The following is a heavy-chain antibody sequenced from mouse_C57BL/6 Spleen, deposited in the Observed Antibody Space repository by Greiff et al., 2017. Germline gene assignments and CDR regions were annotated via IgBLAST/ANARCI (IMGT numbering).Heavy chain of an antibody. J-gene: IGHJ4*01. CDR1: GFTFSSYA. CDR3: AREDYSNSYYYAMDY. D-gene: IGHD2-5*01. V-gene: IGHV5-4*01. CDR2: ISDGGSYT. Sequence: EVQGVESGGGLVKPGGSLKLSCAASGFTFSSYAMSWVRQTPEKRLEWVATISDGGSYTYYPDNVKGRFTISRDNAKNNLYLQMSHLKFEDTAMYYCAREDYSNSYYYAMDYWGQGTSVTVSS.